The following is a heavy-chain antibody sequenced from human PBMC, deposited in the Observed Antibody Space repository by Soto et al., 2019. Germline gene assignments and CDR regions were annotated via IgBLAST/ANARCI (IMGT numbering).Heavy chain of an antibody. CDR3: ARSAYGYMDYYGMAV. CDR2: IIPIFGTA. Sequence: QVQLVQSGAEVKKPGSSVKVSCKASGGTFSSYAISWVRQAPGQGLEWMGGIIPIFGTANYAQKFQARVTITADESTSTAYMELSSLRSDDRAVYSCARSAYGYMDYYGMAVWGQGTTVTDSS. CDR1: GGTFSSYA. V-gene: IGHV1-69*01. D-gene: IGHD5-18*01. J-gene: IGHJ6*02.